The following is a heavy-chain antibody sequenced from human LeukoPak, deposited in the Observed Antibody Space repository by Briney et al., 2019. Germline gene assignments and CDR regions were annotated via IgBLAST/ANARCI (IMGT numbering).Heavy chain of an antibody. J-gene: IGHJ4*02. CDR1: GFTFSSYA. CDR3: AKFSRFGYGY. Sequence: GGSLRLSCAASGFTFSSYAMSRVRQAPGKGLEWVSAISGSGGSTHYADSVKGRFTISRDNSKNTLYLQMNSLRAEDTAVYYCAKFSRFGYGYWGQGTLVTVSS. V-gene: IGHV3-23*01. CDR2: ISGSGGST. D-gene: IGHD5-18*01.